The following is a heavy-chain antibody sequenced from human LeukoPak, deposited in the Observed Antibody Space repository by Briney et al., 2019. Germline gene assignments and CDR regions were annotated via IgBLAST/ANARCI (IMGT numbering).Heavy chain of an antibody. V-gene: IGHV1-2*02. CDR3: ARESGREHPVTWAPNWFDP. CDR2: INPNSGGT. J-gene: IGHJ5*02. Sequence: GASVKVSCKASGYTFTGYYMHWVRQAPGQGLEWMGWINPNSGGTNYAQKFQGRVTMTRDTSISTAYMELSRLRSDATAVYYCARESGREHPVTWAPNWFDPWGQGTLVTVSS. D-gene: IGHD1-26*01. CDR1: GYTFTGYY.